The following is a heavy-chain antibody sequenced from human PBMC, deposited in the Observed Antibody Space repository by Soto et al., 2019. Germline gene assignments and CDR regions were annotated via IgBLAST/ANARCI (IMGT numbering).Heavy chain of an antibody. CDR2: MYHSGSS. CDR1: GGSISSGGYS. D-gene: IGHD6-13*01. V-gene: IGHV4-30-2*01. Sequence: SETLSLTCAVSGGSISSGGYSWSWIRQPPGKGLEWIGYMYHSGSSNYNPSLKSRVTMSVDTSKNQFSLKLSSVTAADTAVYYCARHSNEYRKSLDYWGKGTLVTVSS. CDR3: ARHSNEYRKSLDY. J-gene: IGHJ4*02.